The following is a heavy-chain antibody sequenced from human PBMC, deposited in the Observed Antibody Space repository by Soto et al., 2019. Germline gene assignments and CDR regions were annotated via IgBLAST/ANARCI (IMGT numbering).Heavy chain of an antibody. CDR1: GFTFSSYG. CDR2: IWYDGSNK. J-gene: IGHJ4*02. CDR3: ARDSWHYDILTGYPAFDY. D-gene: IGHD3-9*01. Sequence: SLRLSCAASGFTFSSYGVHWVRQAPGKGLEWVAVIWYDGSNKYYADSVKGRFTISRDNSKNTLYLQMNSLRAEDTAVYYCARDSWHYDILTGYPAFDYWGQGTLVTVSS. V-gene: IGHV3-33*01.